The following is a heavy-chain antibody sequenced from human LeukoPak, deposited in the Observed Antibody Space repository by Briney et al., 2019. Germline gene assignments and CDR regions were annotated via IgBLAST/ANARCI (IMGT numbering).Heavy chain of an antibody. CDR1: GFIFSNYW. D-gene: IGHD3-10*01. V-gene: IGHV3-7*01. J-gene: IGHJ4*02. Sequence: GGSLRLSCATSGFIFSNYWMSWVRQAPGKGLEWVANIKQDGSETYYVDSVKGRFTISRDNSKNTLYLQMNSLRAEDTAVYYCASLYYYGSGSDPFDYWGQGTLVTVSS. CDR3: ASLYYYGSGSDPFDY. CDR2: IKQDGSET.